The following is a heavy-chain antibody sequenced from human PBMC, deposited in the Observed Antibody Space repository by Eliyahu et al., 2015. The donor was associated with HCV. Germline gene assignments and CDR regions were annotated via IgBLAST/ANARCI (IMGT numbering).Heavy chain of an antibody. CDR3: AKALSPSHYSSSSQYYYYGMDV. J-gene: IGHJ6*02. D-gene: IGHD6-6*01. CDR1: GFTFSSYA. V-gene: IGHV3-23*01. CDR2: ISGSGGST. Sequence: EVQLLESGGGLVQPGGSLRLSCAASGFTFSSYAMXXXRQAPGKGLEWVSAISGSGGSTYYADSVKGRFTISRDNSKNTLYLQMNSLRAEDTAVYYCAKALSPSHYSSSSQYYYYGMDVWGQGTTVTVSS.